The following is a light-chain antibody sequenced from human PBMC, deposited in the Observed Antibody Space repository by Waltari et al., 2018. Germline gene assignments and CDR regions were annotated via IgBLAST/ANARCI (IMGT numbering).Light chain of an antibody. Sequence: EIVMTQSPATLSVFPGERATLSCRASRGVGTFLFWYQQKPGQAPRLLIYATTIRFTCVRRRFSVSWSGTEFNLTLSSVQSEDCAYYYCQHHDDWPPTFGGGTKVDI. CDR3: QHHDDWPPT. CDR1: RGVGTF. V-gene: IGKV3-15*01. J-gene: IGKJ4*01. CDR2: ATT.